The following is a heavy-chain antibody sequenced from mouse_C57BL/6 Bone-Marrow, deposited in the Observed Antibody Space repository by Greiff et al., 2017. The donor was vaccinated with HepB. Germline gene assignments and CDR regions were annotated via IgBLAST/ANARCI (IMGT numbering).Heavy chain of an antibody. CDR3: ARATGTGAMDY. D-gene: IGHD4-1*01. J-gene: IGHJ4*01. Sequence: VQLQQPGAELVKPGASVKLSCKASGYTFTSYWMHWVKQRPGQGLEWIGMIHPNSGSTNYNEKFKSKATLTADKSSSTAYMELRSLTSEDSAVYFCARATGTGAMDYWGQGTSVTVSS. CDR2: IHPNSGST. V-gene: IGHV1-64*01. CDR1: GYTFTSYW.